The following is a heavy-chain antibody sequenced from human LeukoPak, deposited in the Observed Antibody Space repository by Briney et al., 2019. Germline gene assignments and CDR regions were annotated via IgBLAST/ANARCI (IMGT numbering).Heavy chain of an antibody. J-gene: IGHJ4*02. CDR1: GFTFSSYA. D-gene: IGHD1-26*01. Sequence: GSLRLSCSASGFTFSSYAMHWVRQAPGKGLDYVSAISSNGGSTYYADSVKGRFTISRDNSKNTLYLQMSSLRAEDTAVCYCVKRGIVGADYFDYWGQGTLVTVSS. CDR2: ISSNGGST. V-gene: IGHV3-64D*09. CDR3: VKRGIVGADYFDY.